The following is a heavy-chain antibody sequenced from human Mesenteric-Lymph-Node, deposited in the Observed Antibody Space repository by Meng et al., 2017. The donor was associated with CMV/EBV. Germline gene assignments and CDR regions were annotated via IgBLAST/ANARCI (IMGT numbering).Heavy chain of an antibody. CDR1: SISSSSYY. V-gene: IGHV4-39*01. Sequence: SISSSSYYWDWIRQPPGKGLEWIGNIYYSGSTYYNPSLKSRITMSIDTSKNQFSLKLSSVTAADTAVYYCARHRREGSGYYPYFDYWGQGTLVTVSS. J-gene: IGHJ4*02. D-gene: IGHD3-3*01. CDR3: ARHRREGSGYYPYFDY. CDR2: IYYSGST.